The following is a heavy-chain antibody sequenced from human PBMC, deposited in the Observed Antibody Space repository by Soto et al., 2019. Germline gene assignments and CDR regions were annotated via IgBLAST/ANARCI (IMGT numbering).Heavy chain of an antibody. CDR3: ARDQDDSSGYYYLYYYYYGMDV. CDR2: ISAYNGNT. V-gene: IGHV1-18*01. CDR1: GYTFTSDG. D-gene: IGHD3-22*01. Sequence: GASVKVSCKASGYTFTSDGISWVRQAPGQGLEWMGWISAYNGNTNYAQKLQGRVTMTTDTSTSTAYMELRSLRSDDTAVYYCARDQDDSSGYYYLYYYYYGMDVWGQGTTVTVSS. J-gene: IGHJ6*02.